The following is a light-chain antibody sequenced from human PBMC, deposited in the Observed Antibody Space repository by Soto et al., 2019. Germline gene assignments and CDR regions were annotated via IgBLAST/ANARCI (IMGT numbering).Light chain of an antibody. Sequence: SALTQPASVSGSPGQSITISCTGTSGDVGRYNYVSWYQQHPGKVPKLMIYDVTNRPSGVSDRFSGSKSGNTASLTISGLQAEDEGDYYCSSYTSSDTVVFGGGTKLTVL. CDR3: SSYTSSDTVV. V-gene: IGLV2-14*03. CDR2: DVT. J-gene: IGLJ3*02. CDR1: SGDVGRYNY.